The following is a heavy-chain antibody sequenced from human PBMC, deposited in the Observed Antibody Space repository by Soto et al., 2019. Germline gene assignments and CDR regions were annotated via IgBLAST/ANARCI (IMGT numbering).Heavy chain of an antibody. J-gene: IGHJ4*02. CDR2: IYYSGRT. CDR3: ARSFGVAEAGPFDY. D-gene: IGHD6-13*01. Sequence: ASETLSLTCTVSGGSISSYYWSWIRQPPGKGLEWIGYIYYSGRTNYNPSLKSRVTISVDTSKNQFSLKLSSVTAADTAVYYCARSFGVAEAGPFDYWGQGTLVTVSS. CDR1: GGSISSYY. V-gene: IGHV4-59*12.